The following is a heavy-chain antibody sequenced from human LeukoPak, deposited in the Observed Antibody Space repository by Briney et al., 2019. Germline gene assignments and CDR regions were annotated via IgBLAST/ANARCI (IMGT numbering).Heavy chain of an antibody. D-gene: IGHD4-17*01. CDR2: IYYSGST. CDR3: ARGDYATKNFDY. Sequence: SGTLSLTCAVSGDSITTSKWWSWVRQHPGKGLEWIGYIYYSGSTYYNPSLKSRVTISVDMSKNQFSLKLSSVTAADTAVYYCARGDYATKNFDYWGQGTLVTVSS. CDR1: GDSITTSKW. J-gene: IGHJ4*02. V-gene: IGHV4-4*02.